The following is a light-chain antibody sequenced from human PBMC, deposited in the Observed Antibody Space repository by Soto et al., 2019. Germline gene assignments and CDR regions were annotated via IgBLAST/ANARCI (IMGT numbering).Light chain of an antibody. CDR2: GAS. CDR1: QSTSISY. CDR3: QQYAGSPQT. Sequence: EIVLTRSPGTLSLSPGDRATLSCRASQSTSISYLAWYQQKPGQAPRLLLYGASSRATGIPDRFSGSGSGTDFTLTINRLEPEDSAVYYCQQYAGSPQTFGQGTKVDIK. J-gene: IGKJ1*01. V-gene: IGKV3-20*01.